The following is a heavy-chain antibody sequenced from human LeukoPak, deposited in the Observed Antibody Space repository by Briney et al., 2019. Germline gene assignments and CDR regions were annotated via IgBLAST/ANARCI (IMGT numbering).Heavy chain of an antibody. J-gene: IGHJ4*02. CDR3: AKGHTSLAP. Sequence: GGSLRLSCAAAGFSFTTSWMSWVRQAPGKGLEWVASIEQDGSEKYYVDSVKGRFTISRDNAKNSLFLQMNSLRAEDTAVYYCAKGHTSLAPGGQGALVTVSS. D-gene: IGHD5-18*01. CDR1: GFSFTTSW. V-gene: IGHV3-7*01. CDR2: IEQDGSEK.